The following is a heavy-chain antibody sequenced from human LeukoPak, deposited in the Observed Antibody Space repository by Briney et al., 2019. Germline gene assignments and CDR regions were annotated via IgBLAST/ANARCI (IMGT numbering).Heavy chain of an antibody. Sequence: PSETLSLTCAVSGYSISSGYYWGWIRQPPGKGLEWIGSIYHSGSTYYNPSLKSRATISVDTSKNQFSLKLSSVTAADTAVYYCARASTLYDFLDYWGQGTLVTVSS. D-gene: IGHD3-3*01. J-gene: IGHJ4*02. CDR2: IYHSGST. V-gene: IGHV4-38-2*01. CDR1: GYSISSGYY. CDR3: ARASTLYDFLDY.